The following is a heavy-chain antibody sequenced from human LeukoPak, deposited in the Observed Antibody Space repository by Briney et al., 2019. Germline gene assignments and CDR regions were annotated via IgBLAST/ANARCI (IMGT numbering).Heavy chain of an antibody. CDR1: GFTFSSYG. CDR3: AKGRTLWFGIDY. V-gene: IGHV3-30*18. J-gene: IGHJ4*02. D-gene: IGHD3-10*01. Sequence: GGALRLSCAASGFTFSSYGMHWVRQAPGKGLEWVAVISYDGSNKYYADSVKGRFTISRDNSKNTLYLQMNSLRAEDTALYYCAKGRTLWFGIDYWGQGTLVTVSS. CDR2: ISYDGSNK.